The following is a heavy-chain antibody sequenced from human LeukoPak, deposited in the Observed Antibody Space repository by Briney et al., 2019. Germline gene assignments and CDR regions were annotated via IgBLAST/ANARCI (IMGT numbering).Heavy chain of an antibody. CDR3: ARESRLRRENYYYGLDV. Sequence: GGSLRLPCTGSGFTVSSSYMSWVRRAPGKGLVWVPLIYSEGTTYCADSVKGRFTISRDTSKNTLYLQMNSLRADDTAVYYCARESRLRRENYYYGLDVWGQGTTVTVSS. CDR2: IYSEGTT. V-gene: IGHV3-53*01. J-gene: IGHJ6*02. CDR1: GFTVSSSY. D-gene: IGHD1-26*01.